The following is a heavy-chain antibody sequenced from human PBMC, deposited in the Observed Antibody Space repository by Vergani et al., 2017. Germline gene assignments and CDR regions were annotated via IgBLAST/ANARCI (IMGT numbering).Heavy chain of an antibody. D-gene: IGHD1-26*01. V-gene: IGHV4-39*01. CDR1: GGSISSSSYY. J-gene: IGHJ2*01. CDR3: ARNPSGSYGLLWYFDL. CDR2: IYYSGST. Sequence: QVQLQESGPGLVKPSETLSLTCTVSGGSISSSSYYWGWIRQPPGKGLEWIGSIYYSGSTYYNPSLKSRVTISVDTSKNQFSLKLSAVTAADTAVYYCARNPSGSYGLLWYFDLWGRGTLVTVSS.